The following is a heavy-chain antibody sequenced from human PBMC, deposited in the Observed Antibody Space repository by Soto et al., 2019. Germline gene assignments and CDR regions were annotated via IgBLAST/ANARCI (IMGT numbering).Heavy chain of an antibody. CDR1: GFTFRNYA. V-gene: IGHV3-23*01. D-gene: IGHD6-25*01. Sequence: GGSLRLSCAGSGFTFRNYAMSWVRLAPGTGLEWVSAITGSGGDTFHADSVKGRFTISRDNSKNTLYLQMNSLRAEDMAVYYCAKGSASGSPYYFDFWGQGTLVTVSS. CDR3: AKGSASGSPYYFDF. J-gene: IGHJ4*02. CDR2: ITGSGGDT.